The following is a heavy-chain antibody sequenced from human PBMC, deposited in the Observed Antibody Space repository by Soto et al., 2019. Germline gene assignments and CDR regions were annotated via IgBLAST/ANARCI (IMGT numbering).Heavy chain of an antibody. D-gene: IGHD1-1*01. J-gene: IGHJ3*02. CDR2: TYYRSKWYN. Sequence: SQTLSLTCAISGDSVSSNSAAWNWIRQSPSRGLEWLGRTYYRSKWYNDYAVSVKSRITINPDTSKNQFSLQLDSVTPEDTAGYYWARGLGTADAFDIWGQGTMVTVSS. CDR1: GDSVSSNSAA. V-gene: IGHV6-1*01. CDR3: ARGLGTADAFDI.